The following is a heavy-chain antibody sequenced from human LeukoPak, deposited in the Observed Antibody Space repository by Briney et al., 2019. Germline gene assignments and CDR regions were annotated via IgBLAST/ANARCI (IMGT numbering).Heavy chain of an antibody. D-gene: IGHD3-22*01. CDR3: ARLGEDCYDSSGYSTAAY. CDR2: IHYSGST. V-gene: IGHV4-39*01. J-gene: IGHJ4*02. CDR1: GGSISSSSYY. Sequence: PSETLSLTCTVSGGSISSSSYYWGWIRQPPGKGLEWIGSIHYSGSTYYNPSLKSRVTISVDTSKNQFSLKLSSVTAADTAVYYCARLGEDCYDSSGYSTAAYWGQGTLVTVSS.